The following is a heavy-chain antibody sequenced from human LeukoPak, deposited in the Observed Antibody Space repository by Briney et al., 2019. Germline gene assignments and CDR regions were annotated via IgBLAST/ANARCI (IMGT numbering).Heavy chain of an antibody. CDR3: ASLLWSGYSHRGWFDP. J-gene: IGHJ5*02. CDR1: GGSISSGGYY. CDR2: IYYSGST. D-gene: IGHD3-3*01. V-gene: IGHV4-31*03. Sequence: TSQTLSLTCTVSGGSISSGGYYWSWIRQHPGKGLEWIGYIYYSGSTYYNPSLKSRVTISVDTSKNQFSLKLSSVTAADTAVYYCASLLWSGYSHRGWFDPWGQGTLVTVSS.